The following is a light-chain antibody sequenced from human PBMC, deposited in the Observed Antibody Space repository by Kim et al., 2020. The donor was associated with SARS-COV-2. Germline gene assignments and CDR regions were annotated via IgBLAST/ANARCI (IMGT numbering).Light chain of an antibody. CDR2: AAS. CDR1: QVIRDA. J-gene: IGKJ2*01. V-gene: IGKV1-17*01. CDR3: LQHYNYPYT. Sequence: SAFLGDSVPITCRASQVIRDALGWYQHKPGKAPKRLIYAASSLQSGVPSRFSGSGSGPEFTLSISSLQPEDFATYYCLQHYNYPYTFGQGTKLEI.